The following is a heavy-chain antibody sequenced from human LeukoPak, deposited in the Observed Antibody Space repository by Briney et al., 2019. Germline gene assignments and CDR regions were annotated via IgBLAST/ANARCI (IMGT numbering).Heavy chain of an antibody. CDR1: GYTFTGYY. Sequence: GASVKVSCKASGYTFTGYYMHWVRQAPGQGLEWMGWINPNSGGTNYAQKFQGRVTMTRDTSISTAYMELSRLRSDDTAVYYCATDSGYDFSLYYYYGMDVWGQGTTVTVSS. J-gene: IGHJ6*02. V-gene: IGHV1-2*02. D-gene: IGHD5-12*01. CDR3: ATDSGYDFSLYYYYGMDV. CDR2: INPNSGGT.